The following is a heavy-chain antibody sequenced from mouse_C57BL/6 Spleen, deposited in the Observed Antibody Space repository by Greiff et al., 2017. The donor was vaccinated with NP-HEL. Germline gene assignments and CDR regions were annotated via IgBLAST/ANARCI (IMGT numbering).Heavy chain of an antibody. Sequence: VQGVESGPGLVAPSQSLSITCTVSGFSLTSYGVDWVRQSPGKGLEWLGVIWGVGSTNYNSALKSRLSISKDNSKSQVFLKMNSLQTDDTAMYYCASDLGSGYPLAYWGQGTLVTVSA. J-gene: IGHJ3*01. D-gene: IGHD3-2*02. CDR1: GFSLTSYG. CDR2: IWGVGST. CDR3: ASDLGSGYPLAY. V-gene: IGHV2-6*01.